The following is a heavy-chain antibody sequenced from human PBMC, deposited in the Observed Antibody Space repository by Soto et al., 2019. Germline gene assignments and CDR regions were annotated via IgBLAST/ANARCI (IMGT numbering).Heavy chain of an antibody. J-gene: IGHJ4*02. D-gene: IGHD4-17*01. Sequence: SETLSLTCAVYGGSFSGYYWSWIRQPPGKGLEWIGEINHSGSTNYNPSLKSRVTISVDTSKNQFSLKLSSVTAADTAVYYCARGLIYGGLDYRGQGTLVTVSS. CDR3: ARGLIYGGLDY. CDR1: GGSFSGYY. CDR2: INHSGST. V-gene: IGHV4-34*01.